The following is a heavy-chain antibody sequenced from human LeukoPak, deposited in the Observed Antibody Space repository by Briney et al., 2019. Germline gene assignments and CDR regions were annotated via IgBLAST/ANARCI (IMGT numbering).Heavy chain of an antibody. D-gene: IGHD4-17*01. CDR3: ARFAHPRLLYGDDLYYFDY. CDR1: GYTFTGYY. J-gene: IGHJ4*02. CDR2: INPNSGGT. Sequence: ASVKVSCKASGYTFTGYYMHWVRQAPGQGLEWMGRINPNSGGTNYAQKFQGRVTMTRDTSISTAYMELSRLRSDDTAVYYCARFAHPRLLYGDDLYYFDYWGQGTLVTVSS. V-gene: IGHV1-2*06.